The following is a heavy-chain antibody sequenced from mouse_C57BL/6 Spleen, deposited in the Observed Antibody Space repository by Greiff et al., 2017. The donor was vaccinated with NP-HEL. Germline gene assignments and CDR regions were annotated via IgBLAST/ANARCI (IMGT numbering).Heavy chain of an antibody. V-gene: IGHV1-82*01. CDR1: GYAFSSSW. Sequence: VQLQQSGPELVKPGASVKISCKASGYAFSSSWMNWVKQRPGKGLEWIGRIYPGDGDTNYNGKFKGKATLTADKSSSTAYMQLSSLTSEDSAVYFCASTTVVEHSESWGHSTTLTLSS. CDR3: ASTTVVEHSES. J-gene: IGHJ2*01. CDR2: IYPGDGDT. D-gene: IGHD1-1*01.